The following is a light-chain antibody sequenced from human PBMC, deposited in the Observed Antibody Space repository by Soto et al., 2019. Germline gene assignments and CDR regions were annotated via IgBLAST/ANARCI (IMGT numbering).Light chain of an antibody. Sequence: QSALTQPASVSGSPGQSTTISCTGTSSDLGDYNYVSWYQLHPGEAPKLMIYDVTNRPSGVSNRFSGSKSGNTASLTISGLQAEDETDYYCSSYTSTNTLVFGTGTKLTVL. J-gene: IGLJ1*01. V-gene: IGLV2-14*01. CDR3: SSYTSTNTLV. CDR2: DVT. CDR1: SSDLGDYNY.